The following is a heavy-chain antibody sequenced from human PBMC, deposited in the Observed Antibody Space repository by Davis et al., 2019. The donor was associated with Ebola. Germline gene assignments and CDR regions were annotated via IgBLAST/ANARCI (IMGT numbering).Heavy chain of an antibody. CDR1: GFIFNTYA. D-gene: IGHD1-7*01. J-gene: IGHJ3*02. CDR3: VRDIFATIRGTRGAFDI. CDR2: VSYDGNTQ. Sequence: GESLKISCAASGFIFNTYAMHWVRQAPGRGPEWVAVVSYDGNTQLYADTVMGRFPISRDNSENTLYLQMNSLRSDDTAVYYCVRDIFATIRGTRGAFDIWGQGTMVTVSS. V-gene: IGHV3-30-3*01.